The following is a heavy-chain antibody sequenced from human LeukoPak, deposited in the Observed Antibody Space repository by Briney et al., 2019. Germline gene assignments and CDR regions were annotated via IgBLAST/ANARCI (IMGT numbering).Heavy chain of an antibody. D-gene: IGHD2-2*02. J-gene: IGHJ4*02. Sequence: SETLSLNCTGSGGSISNYYWTWIRQPPGQGLEWIGYIYYSGSTSYNPPLNSRVTISLDTSKNQFSLMLRSLTAADTAVYYCARRYTASPGERFDYWGQGTLVTVSS. CDR2: IYYSGST. V-gene: IGHV4-59*08. CDR1: GGSISNYY. CDR3: ARRYTASPGERFDY.